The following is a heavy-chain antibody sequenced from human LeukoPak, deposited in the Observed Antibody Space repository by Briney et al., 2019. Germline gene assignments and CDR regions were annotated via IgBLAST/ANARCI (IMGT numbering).Heavy chain of an antibody. D-gene: IGHD3-22*01. CDR3: ARDRDSSGLLDN. CDR1: GFTFSNFG. J-gene: IGHJ4*02. CDR2: ISYDGSNQ. Sequence: GKSLRLSCAASGFTFSNFGMHWVRQAPGKGLEWVAVISYDGSNQYYADSVKGRFTISRDNSKNTLYLQMDSLRPEDTAVYYCARDRDSSGLLDNWGQGTLVTVSS. V-gene: IGHV3-30*03.